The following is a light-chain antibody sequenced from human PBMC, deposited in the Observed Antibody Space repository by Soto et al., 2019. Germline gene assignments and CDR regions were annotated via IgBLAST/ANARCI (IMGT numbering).Light chain of an antibody. V-gene: IGKV3-20*01. Sequence: EIVLTQSPGTLALSLGDGATLSCRASQTVNRNYLAWYHQKPGQPPRLLIYGVSNRATGVPDRFSGGGSGTEFTLTIVSLEPADFGTYYCQQYIDSPRTFGQGTRVEVK. J-gene: IGKJ1*01. CDR3: QQYIDSPRT. CDR2: GVS. CDR1: QTVNRNY.